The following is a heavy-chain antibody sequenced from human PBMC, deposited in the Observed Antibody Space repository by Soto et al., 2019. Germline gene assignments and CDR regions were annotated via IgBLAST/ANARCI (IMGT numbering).Heavy chain of an antibody. D-gene: IGHD6-13*01. J-gene: IGHJ6*02. CDR1: GYSFTTYW. V-gene: IGHV5-51*01. CDR2: IYPGDSDT. CDR3: ARTAAAGKDYNGMDV. Sequence: PGESLKISCKGSGYSFTTYWITWVRQMPGKGLECMGIIYPGDSDTRYSPSFQGQVTISADKSISTAYLQWSSLKASDTAMYYCARTAAAGKDYNGMDVWGQGTTVTVSS.